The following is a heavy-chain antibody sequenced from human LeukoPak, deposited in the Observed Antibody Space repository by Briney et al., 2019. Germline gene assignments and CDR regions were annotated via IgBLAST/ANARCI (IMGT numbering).Heavy chain of an antibody. CDR2: ISYDGSNK. D-gene: IGHD6-13*01. V-gene: IGHV3-30-3*01. CDR1: GFTFSSYA. J-gene: IGHJ4*02. Sequence: GGSLRLSCAASGFTFSSYAMHWVRQAPGKGLEWVAVISYDGSNKYYADSVKGRFTISRDNSKNTLYLQMNSLRAEDTAVYYCAKGIDGYSSSWYLGYWGQGTLVTVSS. CDR3: AKGIDGYSSSWYLGY.